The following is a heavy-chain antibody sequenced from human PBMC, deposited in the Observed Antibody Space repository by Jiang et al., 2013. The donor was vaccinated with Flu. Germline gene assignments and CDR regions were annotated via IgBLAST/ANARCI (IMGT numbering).Heavy chain of an antibody. CDR3: ARDGLRGYDMDV. J-gene: IGHJ6*02. CDR1: GFTFNTYH. Sequence: VQLLESGGGLVQPGGSLRLSCAASGFTFNTYHMNWVRQAPGKGWSGSHSIDRGSITILYADSVKGRFTISRDNAKNSLYLQMNSLRAEDTAVYYCARDGLRGYDMDVWGQGTTVTVSS. V-gene: IGHV3-48*01. CDR2: IDRGSITI.